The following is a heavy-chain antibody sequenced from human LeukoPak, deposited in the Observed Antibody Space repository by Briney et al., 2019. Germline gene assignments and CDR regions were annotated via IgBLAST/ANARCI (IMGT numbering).Heavy chain of an antibody. D-gene: IGHD4-17*01. Sequence: GESLKISCKGSGYSFTSHWVGWVRQMPGKGLEWMGIIYPGDSDTRYSPSFQGQVTISADKSISTAYLQWSSLKASDTAMYYCARRRKFGNNYGGGFDYWGQGTLVTVSS. V-gene: IGHV5-51*01. CDR3: ARRRKFGNNYGGGFDY. J-gene: IGHJ4*02. CDR2: IYPGDSDT. CDR1: GYSFTSHW.